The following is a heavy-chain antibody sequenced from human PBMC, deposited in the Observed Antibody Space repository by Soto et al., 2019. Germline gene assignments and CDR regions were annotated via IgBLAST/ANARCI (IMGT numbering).Heavy chain of an antibody. CDR3: ARDLGAPGRGSAVGYYYHYGMDV. Sequence: EVQLVESGGGLAQPGGSLRLSCAASEFTFSSYWMNWVRQAPGKGLEWVANIKEDGSEKYYVDSVQGRFTISRDNAKNSLYLQMNSLRGEDTAVYYCARDLGAPGRGSAVGYYYHYGMDVWGQGTTVTVSS. V-gene: IGHV3-7*05. CDR1: EFTFSSYW. CDR2: IKEDGSEK. D-gene: IGHD2-2*01. J-gene: IGHJ6*02.